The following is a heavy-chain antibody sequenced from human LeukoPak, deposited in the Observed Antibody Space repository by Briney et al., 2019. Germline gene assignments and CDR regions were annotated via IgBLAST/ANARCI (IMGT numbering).Heavy chain of an antibody. CDR1: GYTFTSYA. J-gene: IGHJ6*03. V-gene: IGHV1-69*06. D-gene: IGHD3-16*01. Sequence: SVKVSCKASGYTFTSYAMNWVRQAPGQGLEWMGGIIPIFGTANYAQKSQGRVTITADKSTSTAYMELSSLRSEDTAVYYCARVKRFLDYYYYMDVWGKGTTVTVSS. CDR2: IIPIFGTA. CDR3: ARVKRFLDYYYYMDV.